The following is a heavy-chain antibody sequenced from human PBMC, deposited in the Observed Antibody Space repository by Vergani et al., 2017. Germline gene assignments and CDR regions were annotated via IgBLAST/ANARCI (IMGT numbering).Heavy chain of an antibody. CDR1: GFTFSNAW. D-gene: IGHD3-16*01. CDR3: ASGKYYSDSTSHFRGRYFDV. V-gene: IGHV4-38-2*01. Sequence: VQLVESGGGLVKPGGSLRLSCAASGFTFSNAWMSWVRQAPGKGLEWIGSIYNSGNGDSSSSLKSRVTISADTSKNQFSLRLTSVTAADTAVYYCASGKYYSDSTSHFRGRYFDVWGRGTLVTVPS. CDR2: IYNSGNG. J-gene: IGHJ2*01.